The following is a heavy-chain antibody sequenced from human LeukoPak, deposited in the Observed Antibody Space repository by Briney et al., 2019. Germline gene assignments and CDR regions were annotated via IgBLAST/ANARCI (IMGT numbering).Heavy chain of an antibody. J-gene: IGHJ4*02. CDR1: GFTFSSYA. V-gene: IGHV3-23*01. Sequence: GGSLRLSCAASGFTFSSYAMSWVRQAPGKGLEWVSAISGSGGSTYYADSVKGRFTISRDNSKNTLYLQMNSLRAEDTAVYYCARGYTGDYYGSGSYYGYWGQGTLVTVSS. CDR3: ARGYTGDYYGSGSYYGY. D-gene: IGHD3-10*01. CDR2: ISGSGGST.